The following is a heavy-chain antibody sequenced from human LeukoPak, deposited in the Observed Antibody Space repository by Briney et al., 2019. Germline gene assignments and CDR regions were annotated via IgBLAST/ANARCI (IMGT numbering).Heavy chain of an antibody. J-gene: IGHJ4*02. CDR2: INQDGSER. CDR3: VRERVGSSSSVFFH. Sequence: PGGSLRLSCAASGFTFSSYRMSWVRRAPGKGLEWVANINQDGSERYYVDSVKGRFTISRDTAKSSLYLYMNGLRADDTAVYYCVRERVGSSSSVFFHWGQGTLVTVSS. CDR1: GFTFSSYR. V-gene: IGHV3-7*01. D-gene: IGHD6-6*01.